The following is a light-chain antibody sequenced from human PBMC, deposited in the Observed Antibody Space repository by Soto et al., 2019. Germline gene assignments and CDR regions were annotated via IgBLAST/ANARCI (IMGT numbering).Light chain of an antibody. J-gene: IGLJ1*01. CDR2: DNY. CDR3: GTWDTSLRVFYV. CDR1: SSNIGNNY. Sequence: QLVLTQPPSVSAAPGQNVTISCSGTSSNIGNNYVSWYQHLPGTAPRILIYDNYKRPSGIPDRFSGFKSGTSATLGITGLQTGDEADYYCGTWDTSLRVFYVFGSGTKLTVL. V-gene: IGLV1-51*01.